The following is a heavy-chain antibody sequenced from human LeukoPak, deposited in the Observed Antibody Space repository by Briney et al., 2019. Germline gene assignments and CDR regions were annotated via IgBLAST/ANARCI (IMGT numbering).Heavy chain of an antibody. CDR2: FYISGST. CDR3: ARFIRGSYVTRNWFDP. Sequence: TPSETLSLTCTVSDASISSGTYYWSWIRQPAGKGLEWIGRFYISGSTNYNPSLESRVTISVDTSKNQFSLKLSSVTAADTAVYYCARFIRGSYVTRNWFDPWGQGTLVTVSS. CDR1: DASISSGTYY. J-gene: IGHJ5*02. D-gene: IGHD1-26*01. V-gene: IGHV4-61*02.